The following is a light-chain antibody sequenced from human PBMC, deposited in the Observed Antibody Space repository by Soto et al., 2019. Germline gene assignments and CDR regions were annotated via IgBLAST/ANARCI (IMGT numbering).Light chain of an antibody. CDR1: QSISSW. J-gene: IGKJ1*01. CDR3: QQYNSYSWT. Sequence: DIQMTQSPSTLSASVGDRVTITCRASQSISSWLAWYQQKPGKAPKLLIYKASSSESGVPSRFSGSGSGTEFTLTISSLKPDDFATYYCQQYNSYSWTFGQGTKVEIK. V-gene: IGKV1-5*03. CDR2: KAS.